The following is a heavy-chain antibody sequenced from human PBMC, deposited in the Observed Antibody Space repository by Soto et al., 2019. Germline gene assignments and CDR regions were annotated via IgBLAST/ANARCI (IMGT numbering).Heavy chain of an antibody. J-gene: IGHJ4*02. V-gene: IGHV3-73*01. CDR2: IRSKANSYAT. CDR1: GFTFSGSA. D-gene: IGHD4-17*01. CDR3: TRVYGDYALYYFDY. Sequence: EVQLVESGGGLVQPGGSLKLSCAASGFTFSGSAMHWVRQASGKGLEWVGRIRSKANSYATAYAASVKGRFTISRDDSKNTAYLQMNSLKTEDTAVYYCTRVYGDYALYYFDYWGQGTLVTVSS.